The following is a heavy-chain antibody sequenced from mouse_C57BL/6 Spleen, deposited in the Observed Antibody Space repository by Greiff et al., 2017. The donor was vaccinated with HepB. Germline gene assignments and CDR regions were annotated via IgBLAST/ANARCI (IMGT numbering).Heavy chain of an antibody. V-gene: IGHV1-52*01. Sequence: VQLQQPGAELVRPGSSVKLSCKASGYTFTSYWMHWVKQRPIQGLEWIGNIDPSDSETHYNQKFKDKATLTVDKSSSTAYMQLSSLTSEDSAVYYCARSYADAMDYWGQGTSVTVSS. CDR2: IDPSDSET. CDR3: ARSYADAMDY. D-gene: IGHD1-1*01. CDR1: GYTFTSYW. J-gene: IGHJ4*01.